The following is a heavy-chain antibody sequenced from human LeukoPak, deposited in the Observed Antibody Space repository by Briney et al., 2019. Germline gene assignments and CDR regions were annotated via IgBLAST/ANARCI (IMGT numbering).Heavy chain of an antibody. J-gene: IGHJ4*02. Sequence: SETLSLTCAVYGGSFSGYHWSWIRQPPGKGLEWIGYIYSSGSTSYNPSLKSRVAISVDTSKNQFSLKLSSVTAADTAVYYCARRISGGSSDYWGQGTLVTVSS. CDR2: IYSSGST. CDR3: ARRISGGSSDY. CDR1: GGSFSGYH. D-gene: IGHD2-15*01. V-gene: IGHV4-59*08.